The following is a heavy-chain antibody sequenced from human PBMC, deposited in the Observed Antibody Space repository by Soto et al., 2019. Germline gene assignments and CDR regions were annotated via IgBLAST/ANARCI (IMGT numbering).Heavy chain of an antibody. D-gene: IGHD2-2*01. V-gene: IGHV4-61*01. CDR2: LYYTGTT. J-gene: IGHJ6*02. CDR3: ARTFCSTTSCQAHGMDV. Sequence: QVQLQESGPGLVKPSETLSLTCTVSGDSVSSGSYYWTWIRQPPGKGLEWIGYLYYTGTTNYNPSLKSQVTMSLDTSSNQFSLRLSSVTAADTAVYFCARTFCSTTSCQAHGMDVWGQGTSVTVSS. CDR1: GDSVSSGSYY.